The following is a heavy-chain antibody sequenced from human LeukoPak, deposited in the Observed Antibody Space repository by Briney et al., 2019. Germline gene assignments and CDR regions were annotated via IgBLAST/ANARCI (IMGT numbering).Heavy chain of an antibody. J-gene: IGHJ4*02. Sequence: SETLSLTCSVSGDSISSSTHYWGWIRQPPGKALEWIGSIYYSGSTYYNPSLKSRVTISVDTSKNHFSLRLRSVTAADTAFYYCARHIYCGSESPYYFDYWGQRTLVTVSS. CDR1: GDSISSSTHY. D-gene: IGHD1-1*01. V-gene: IGHV4-39*01. CDR2: IYYSGST. CDR3: ARHIYCGSESPYYFDY.